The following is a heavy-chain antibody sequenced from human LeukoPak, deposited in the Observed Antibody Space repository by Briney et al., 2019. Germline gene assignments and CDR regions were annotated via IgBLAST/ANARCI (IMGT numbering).Heavy chain of an antibody. CDR2: ISGSGSRT. V-gene: IGHV3-23*01. J-gene: IGHJ4*02. Sequence: GGSLRLSCAASGFTFSSYNMNWVRQAPGKGLEWVSVISGSGSRTYYAASVKGRFTISRDNSKNTLFLQMNSLRAEDTAVYYCAKGTYYHPSGTYYTETFGENWGQGTLVTVSS. CDR3: AKGTYYHPSGTYYTETFGEN. D-gene: IGHD3-10*01. CDR1: GFTFSSYN.